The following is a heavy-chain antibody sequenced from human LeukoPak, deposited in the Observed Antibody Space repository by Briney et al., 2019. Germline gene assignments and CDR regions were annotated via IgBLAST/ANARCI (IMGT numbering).Heavy chain of an antibody. Sequence: SETLSLTCTVSGGSLTNYDWSWVRQPPGKGLEFIGHVHYSGTTNYNPSLRSRVTISMDTSKKHFFLKLKSVTAADTAVYYCATGYGDFRVEGRYFYSWGQGTLVTVSS. J-gene: IGHJ4*02. V-gene: IGHV4-59*01. CDR3: ATGYGDFRVEGRYFYS. CDR2: VHYSGTT. D-gene: IGHD4-17*01. CDR1: GGSLTNYD.